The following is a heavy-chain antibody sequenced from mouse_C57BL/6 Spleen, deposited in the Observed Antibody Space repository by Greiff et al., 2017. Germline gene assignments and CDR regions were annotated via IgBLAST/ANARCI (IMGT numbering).Heavy chain of an antibody. CDR1: GYTFTSYW. CDR2: IDPSDSYT. J-gene: IGHJ2*01. CDR3: ARSYAPLDY. Sequence: QVQLKQPGAELVKPGASVKLSCKASGYTFTSYWMQWVKQRPGQGLEWIGEIDPSDSYTNYNQKFKGKATLTVDTSSSTAYMQLSSLTSEDSAVYYCARSYAPLDYWGQGTTLTVSS. D-gene: IGHD1-1*01. V-gene: IGHV1-50*01.